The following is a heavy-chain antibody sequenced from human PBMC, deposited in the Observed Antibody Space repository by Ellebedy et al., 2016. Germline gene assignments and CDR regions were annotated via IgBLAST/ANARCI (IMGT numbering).Heavy chain of an antibody. Sequence: SLKISXAASGFTFSSYGMHWVRQAPGKGLEWVSGISWNSGSIGYADSVKGRFTISRDNAKNSLYLQMNSLRAEDTALYYCAKSQGIAAATYYYYYGMDVWGQGTTVTVSS. J-gene: IGHJ6*02. D-gene: IGHD6-13*01. CDR3: AKSQGIAAATYYYYYGMDV. CDR2: ISWNSGSI. CDR1: GFTFSSYG. V-gene: IGHV3-9*01.